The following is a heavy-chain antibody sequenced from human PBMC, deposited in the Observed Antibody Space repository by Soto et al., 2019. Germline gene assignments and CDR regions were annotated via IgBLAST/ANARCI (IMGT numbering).Heavy chain of an antibody. CDR3: AKGRDIVATVGGWFDP. D-gene: IGHD5-12*01. CDR2: IGGSGGST. Sequence: EVQLLESGGGLVQPGGPRRLSCAASGSPFSGYAMSWAPRAQGKGREWASAIGGSGGSTYYADSLKGRFTISRDNSKNTLDLQMNSLRAEDTAVYYCAKGRDIVATVGGWFDPWGQGTLVTVSS. CDR1: GSPFSGYA. V-gene: IGHV3-23*01. J-gene: IGHJ5*02.